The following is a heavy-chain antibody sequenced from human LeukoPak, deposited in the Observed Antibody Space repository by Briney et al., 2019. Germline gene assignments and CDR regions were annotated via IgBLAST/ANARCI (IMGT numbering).Heavy chain of an antibody. J-gene: IGHJ2*01. CDR1: GGTFSSYA. CDR2: IIPILGIA. D-gene: IGHD3-22*01. Sequence: GSSVKVSCKASGGTFSSYAISWVRQAPGQGLEWMGRIIPILGIANYAQKFQGRVTITADKSTSTAYMELSSLRSEDTAAYYCARDLGYYYDSSGYPRWYFDLWGRGTLVTVSS. V-gene: IGHV1-69*04. CDR3: ARDLGYYYDSSGYPRWYFDL.